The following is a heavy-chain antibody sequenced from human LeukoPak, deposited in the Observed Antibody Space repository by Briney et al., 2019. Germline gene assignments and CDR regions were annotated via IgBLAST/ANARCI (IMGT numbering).Heavy chain of an antibody. J-gene: IGHJ6*02. CDR2: IYPGDSDT. Sequence: GESLKISCKGSGYSFTSYWIGWGRQMPGKSLEWMGIIYPGDSDTRYSPSFQGQVTISADKSISTAYLQWSSLKASDTAMYYCASQFSSGWYYYGMDVWGQGTTVTVSS. V-gene: IGHV5-51*01. CDR3: ASQFSSGWYYYGMDV. CDR1: GYSFTSYW. D-gene: IGHD6-19*01.